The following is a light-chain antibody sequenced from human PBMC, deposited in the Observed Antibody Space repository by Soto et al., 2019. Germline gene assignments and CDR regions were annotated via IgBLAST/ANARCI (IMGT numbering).Light chain of an antibody. CDR1: QTLGRNY. CDR2: RIS. Sequence: ETVLTQSPGTLSMSPGETATLSCRASQTLGRNYLAWYQQKPGQAPRLLIHRISIRAAGISDRFSGSASGTDFTLTIRRLEPEDFAIYYCQQYDNFPRTVGQGTRVDI. CDR3: QQYDNFPRT. V-gene: IGKV3-20*01. J-gene: IGKJ1*01.